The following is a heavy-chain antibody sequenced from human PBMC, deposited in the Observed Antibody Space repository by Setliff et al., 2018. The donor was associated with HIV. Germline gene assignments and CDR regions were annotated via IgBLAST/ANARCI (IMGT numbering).Heavy chain of an antibody. V-gene: IGHV4-61*02. CDR1: GASINSNFYY. J-gene: IGHJ4*02. CDR2: IYASGST. CDR3: AGITVVTPYYFDY. Sequence: SETLSLTCTVSGASINSNFYYWSWIRQPAGKALEWIGRIYASGSTNYNPSLKSRVTLSVDTSKNQFSLKLNSVTAADTAVYYCAGITVVTPYYFDYWGQGTLVTVSS. D-gene: IGHD2-21*02.